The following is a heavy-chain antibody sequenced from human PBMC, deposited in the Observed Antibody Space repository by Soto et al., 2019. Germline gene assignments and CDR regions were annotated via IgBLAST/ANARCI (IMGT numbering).Heavy chain of an antibody. D-gene: IGHD3-10*01. CDR3: AKDSITMVRGVTNVPDY. CDR2: ISGSGGST. J-gene: IGHJ4*02. CDR1: GFTFSSYA. V-gene: IGHV3-23*01. Sequence: XESLRLSFAASGFTFSSYAMSWVRQAPGKGLEWVSAISGSGGSTYYADSVKGRFTISRDNSKNTLYLQMNSLRAEDTAVYYCAKDSITMVRGVTNVPDYWGQGTLVTAPQ.